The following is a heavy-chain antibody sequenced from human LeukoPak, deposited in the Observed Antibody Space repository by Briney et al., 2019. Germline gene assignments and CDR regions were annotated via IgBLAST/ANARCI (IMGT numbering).Heavy chain of an antibody. CDR1: GGSISTSSYC. J-gene: IGHJ4*02. CDR3: ARGTSGSYYIVLIH. V-gene: IGHV4-39*01. CDR2: VYYSGST. D-gene: IGHD3-10*01. Sequence: PSETLSLTCTVSGGSISTSSYCWGWIRQPPGKGLEWIGSVYYSGSTYYNPSLKSRVTISVDTSKNQFSLKLSSVTAADTAVYYCARGTSGSYYIVLIHWGQGTLVTISS.